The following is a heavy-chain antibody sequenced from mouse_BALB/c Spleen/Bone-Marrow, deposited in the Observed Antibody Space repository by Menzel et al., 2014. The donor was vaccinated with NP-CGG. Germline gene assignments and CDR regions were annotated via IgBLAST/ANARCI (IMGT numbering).Heavy chain of an antibody. Sequence: VQLQQSGAELVKPGASVKLSCTASGVNTKDTYMHWVKQRPEQGLEWIGRIDPANGNTKYDPKFQGKATITADTSSNTAYLQLSSLTSEDTAVYYCANYDYGWYFDVWGAGTTVTVSS. CDR3: ANYDYGWYFDV. CDR1: GVNTKDTY. D-gene: IGHD2-4*01. V-gene: IGHV14-3*02. J-gene: IGHJ1*01. CDR2: IDPANGNT.